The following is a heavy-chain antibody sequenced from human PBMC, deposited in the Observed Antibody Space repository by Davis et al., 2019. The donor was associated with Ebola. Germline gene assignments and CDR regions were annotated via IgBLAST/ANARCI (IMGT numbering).Heavy chain of an antibody. D-gene: IGHD2-15*01. CDR3: ARGDSRWSNWYFDL. CDR2: MKPDGSDK. V-gene: IGHV3-7*03. J-gene: IGHJ2*01. Sequence: PGGSLRLSCAASRFTLSTYWMHWVRQAPGKGLEWVANMKPDGSDKNYVDAVKGRFTISRDNAENSLYLQMNSLRVEDPAVYYCARGDSRWSNWYFDLWGRGTLVTVSS. CDR1: RFTLSTYW.